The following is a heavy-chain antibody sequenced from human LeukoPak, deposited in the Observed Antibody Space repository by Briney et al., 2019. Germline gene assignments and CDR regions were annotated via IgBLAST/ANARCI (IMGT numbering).Heavy chain of an antibody. Sequence: PGGSLRLSCAASGFTFDDYAMHWVRQAPGKGLEWVSGISWNSGSIGYADSVKGRFTISRDNAKNSLYLQMYSLRAEDTALYYCAKGPGDYDSSGYLGDIWGQGTMVTVSS. V-gene: IGHV3-9*01. D-gene: IGHD3-22*01. CDR2: ISWNSGSI. CDR1: GFTFDDYA. CDR3: AKGPGDYDSSGYLGDI. J-gene: IGHJ3*02.